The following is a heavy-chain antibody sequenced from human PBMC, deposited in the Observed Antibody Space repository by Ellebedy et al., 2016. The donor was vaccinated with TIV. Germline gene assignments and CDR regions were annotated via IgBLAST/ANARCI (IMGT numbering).Heavy chain of an antibody. Sequence: MPSETLSLTCTVSGDSISSYYWSWTRQPPGKGLEWIGFIYYSGSTNYNPSLKSRVTISVDTSKNQFSLELSSVTAADTAVYYCARGGASSKYFDYWGQGTLVTVSS. CDR3: ARGGASSKYFDY. CDR1: GDSISSYY. V-gene: IGHV4-59*01. J-gene: IGHJ4*02. CDR2: IYYSGST.